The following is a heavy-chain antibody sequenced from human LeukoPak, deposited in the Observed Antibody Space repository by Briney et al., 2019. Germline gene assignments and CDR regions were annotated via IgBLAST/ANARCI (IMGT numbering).Heavy chain of an antibody. J-gene: IGHJ2*01. D-gene: IGHD6-25*01. CDR1: GGSISSYY. V-gene: IGHV4-59*08. CDR2: IYYSGST. Sequence: SETLFLTCTVSGGSISSYYWSWIRQLPGRGLEWIGYIYYSGSTNYNPSLKSRVTISVDTSKNQFSLKLSSVTAADTAVYYCARQGGGFWYFDLWGRGTLVTVSS. CDR3: ARQGGGFWYFDL.